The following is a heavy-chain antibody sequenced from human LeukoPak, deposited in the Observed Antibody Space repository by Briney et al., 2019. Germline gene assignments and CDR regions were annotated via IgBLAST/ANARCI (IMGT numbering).Heavy chain of an antibody. CDR1: GGTFSSYA. D-gene: IGHD3-10*01. CDR3: ARVSSGSYALWDRTKNWFDP. CDR2: IIPIFGTA. Sequence: SVKVPCKASGGTFSSYAISWVRQAPGQGLEWMGGIIPIFGTANYAQKFQGRVTITADESTSTAYMELSSLRSEDTAVYYCARVSSGSYALWDRTKNWFDPWGQGTLVTVSS. V-gene: IGHV1-69*13. J-gene: IGHJ5*02.